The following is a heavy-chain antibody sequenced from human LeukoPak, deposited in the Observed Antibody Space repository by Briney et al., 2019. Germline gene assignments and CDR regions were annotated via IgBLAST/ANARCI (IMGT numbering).Heavy chain of an antibody. CDR3: AMGRYIDAFDI. CDR1: GGTFSSYA. J-gene: IGHJ3*02. V-gene: IGHV1-69*13. D-gene: IGHD3-10*01. Sequence: GASVKVSCKASGGTFSSYAISWVRQAPGQGLEWMGGIIPIFGTANYAQKFRGRVTITADESTSTAYMELSSLRSEDTAVYYCAMGRYIDAFDIWGQGAMVTVSS. CDR2: IIPIFGTA.